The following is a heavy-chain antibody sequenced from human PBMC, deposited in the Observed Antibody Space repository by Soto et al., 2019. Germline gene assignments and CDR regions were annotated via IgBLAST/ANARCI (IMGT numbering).Heavy chain of an antibody. Sequence: GASVKVSCKASGYTFTGYYMHWVRQAPGQGLEWMGWINPNSGGTNYAQKFQGWVTMTRDTSISTAYMELSRLRSDDTAVYYCARGPRPPRIFGPAWDAFDIWGQGTMVTVSS. CDR3: ARGPRPPRIFGPAWDAFDI. CDR1: GYTFTGYY. D-gene: IGHD3-3*01. J-gene: IGHJ3*02. CDR2: INPNSGGT. V-gene: IGHV1-2*04.